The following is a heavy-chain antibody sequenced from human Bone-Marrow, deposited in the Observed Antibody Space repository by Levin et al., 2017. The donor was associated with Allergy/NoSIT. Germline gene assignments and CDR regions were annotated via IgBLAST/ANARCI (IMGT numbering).Heavy chain of an antibody. CDR3: AGIISSSSWYYYYYMDV. V-gene: IGHV4-39*01. D-gene: IGHD6-13*01. CDR2: IYYSGST. CDR1: GGSISSSSYY. J-gene: IGHJ6*03. Sequence: SETLSLTCTVSGGSISSSSYYWGWIRQPPGKGLEWIGSIYYSGSTYYNPSLKSRVTISVDTSKNQFSLKLSSVTAADTAVYYCAGIISSSSWYYYYYMDVWGKGTTVTVSS.